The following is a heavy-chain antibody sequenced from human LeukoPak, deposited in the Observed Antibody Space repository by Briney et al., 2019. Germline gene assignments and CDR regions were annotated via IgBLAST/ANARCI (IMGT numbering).Heavy chain of an antibody. V-gene: IGHV4-34*01. D-gene: IGHD3-9*01. CDR1: GGSFSGYY. J-gene: IGHJ4*02. CDR3: ARLSLPYYDILTGYDY. CDR2: INHSGST. Sequence: PSETLSLTCDVYGGSFSGYYWSWIRQPPEKGLEWIGEINHSGSTNYNPSLKSRVTISVDTSKNQFSLKLSSVTAADTAVYYCARLSLPYYDILTGYDYWGQGTLVTVSS.